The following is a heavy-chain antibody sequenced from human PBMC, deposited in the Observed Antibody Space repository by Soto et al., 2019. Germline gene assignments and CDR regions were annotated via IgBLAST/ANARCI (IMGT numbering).Heavy chain of an antibody. V-gene: IGHV3-15*07. D-gene: IGHD6-19*01. Sequence: GGSLRLSCAASGFTFSNAWMNWVRQAPGKGLEWVGRIKSKTDGGTTDYAAPVKGRFTISRDDSKNTLYLQMNSLKTEDTAVYYCTTPSEYSSGWYDYWGQGTLVTVSS. J-gene: IGHJ4*02. CDR1: GFTFSNAW. CDR3: TTPSEYSSGWYDY. CDR2: IKSKTDGGTT.